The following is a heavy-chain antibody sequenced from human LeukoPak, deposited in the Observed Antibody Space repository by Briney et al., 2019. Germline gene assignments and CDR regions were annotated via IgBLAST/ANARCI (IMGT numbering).Heavy chain of an antibody. CDR1: GFIFNTNT. D-gene: IGHD3-3*01. CDR2: IGSSSNYI. J-gene: IGHJ4*02. CDR3: ARDRALFGVVTPRDFDS. V-gene: IGHV3-21*01. Sequence: GGSLRLSCAASGFIFNTNTMNWVRQAPGKGLEWLSSIGSSSNYIFYADSVKGRFTISRDNAEKLVYLQMNSLRAEDTAVYYCARDRALFGVVTPRDFDSWGQGTLVTVSS.